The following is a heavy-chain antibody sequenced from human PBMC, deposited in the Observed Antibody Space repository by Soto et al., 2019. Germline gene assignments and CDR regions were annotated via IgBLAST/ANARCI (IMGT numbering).Heavy chain of an antibody. D-gene: IGHD6-13*01. CDR3: ARRAAADVLSVAFDM. Sequence: QEHLVESGGGVVQPGRSLRLSCAASGFTFSNYAIHWVRQAPGKGLEWVALISFDGGTKYYADSVKGRFTLSRDNSKNTVSEEMNSLRDDYAAVYYCARRAAADVLSVAFDMWGHGTMVIVSS. V-gene: IGHV3-30-3*01. CDR1: GFTFSNYA. J-gene: IGHJ3*02. CDR2: ISFDGGTK.